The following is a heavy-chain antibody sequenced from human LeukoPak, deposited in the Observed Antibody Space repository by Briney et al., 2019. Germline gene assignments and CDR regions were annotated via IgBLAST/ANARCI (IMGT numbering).Heavy chain of an antibody. CDR3: TRDRGAYDYVWGSYRFYYYYYGMDV. V-gene: IGHV3-49*04. CDR1: GFTFGGYA. J-gene: IGHJ6*04. D-gene: IGHD3-16*02. CDR2: IRCKAYNETS. Sequence: GRSLRLSCTASGFTFGGYAMNWVRQAPGKGLEWVGFIRCKAYNETSEYAASVKGRFTISRDDSKSIAYLQMNSLKTEDTAVYYCTRDRGAYDYVWGSYRFYYYYYGMDVWGKGTTVTVSS.